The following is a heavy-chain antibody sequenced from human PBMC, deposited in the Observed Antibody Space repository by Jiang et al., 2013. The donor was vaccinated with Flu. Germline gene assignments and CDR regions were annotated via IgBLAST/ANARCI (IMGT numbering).Heavy chain of an antibody. CDR3: ASTPHHTSRAYYDFWSGLSGNWFDP. CDR2: INTNTGNP. Sequence: FTSVCYELGATGPGQGLEWMGWINTNTGNPTYAQGFTGRFVFSLDTSVSTAYLQISSLKAEDTAVYYCASTPHHTSRAYYDFWSGLSGNWFDPWGQGTLVTVSS. V-gene: IGHV7-4-1*02. D-gene: IGHD3-3*01. J-gene: IGHJ5*02. CDR1: FTSVC.